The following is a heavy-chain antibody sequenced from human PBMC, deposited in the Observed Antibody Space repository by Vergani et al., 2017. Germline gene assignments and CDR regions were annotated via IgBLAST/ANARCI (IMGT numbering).Heavy chain of an antibody. J-gene: IGHJ6*02. Sequence: QVQLQESGPGLVKPSETLSLTCTVSGGSISSYYWSWIRQPAGKGLEWIGRIYTSGSTNYNPSLKSRVTMSVDTSKNQFSLKLSSVTAADTAVYYCARAYYYDSSGYYPPINYYYGMDVWGQGTTVTVSS. CDR2: IYTSGST. CDR3: ARAYYYDSSGYYPPINYYYGMDV. D-gene: IGHD3-22*01. CDR1: GGSISSYY. V-gene: IGHV4-4*07.